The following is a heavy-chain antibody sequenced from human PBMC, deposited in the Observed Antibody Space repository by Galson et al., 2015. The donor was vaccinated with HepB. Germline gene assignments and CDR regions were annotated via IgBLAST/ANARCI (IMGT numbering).Heavy chain of an antibody. J-gene: IGHJ3*02. V-gene: IGHV5-51*01. CDR1: GSSFTSYW. CDR2: IYPKDSDT. Sequence: QSGAEVKKPGESLKISCKESGSSFTSYWIGWVRQMPGKGLEWMGIIYPKDSDTRYSPSFPGHVTISADKSISAAYLQWSSLKASDTAMYYCARHGYSYGRIDAFDIWGQGTMVTVSS. CDR3: ARHGYSYGRIDAFDI. D-gene: IGHD5-18*01.